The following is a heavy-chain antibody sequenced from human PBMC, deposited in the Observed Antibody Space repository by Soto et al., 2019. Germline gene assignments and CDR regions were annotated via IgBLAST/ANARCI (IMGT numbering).Heavy chain of an antibody. V-gene: IGHV3-30*18. J-gene: IGHJ4*02. D-gene: IGHD1-26*01. CDR2: ISYGGSEK. Sequence: QVQLVESGGGVVQPGRSLRLSCAASGFTFSSLGMHWVRQAPGKGLEWVAVISYGGSEKYYADSVKGRFTISRDNSKNTLSLQMNSLRAEDTAVYYCVKERTGTWDFDYWGQGTLVTVSS. CDR3: VKERTGTWDFDY. CDR1: GFTFSSLG.